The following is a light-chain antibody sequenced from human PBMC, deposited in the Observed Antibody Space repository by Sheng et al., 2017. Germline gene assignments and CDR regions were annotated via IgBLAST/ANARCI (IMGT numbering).Light chain of an antibody. CDR2: VNT. Sequence: QTVLTQPPSVSGAPGQRVTISCTGGSSNIGAGYDVHWYQQLPGSAPKLLIYVNTNRPSGVPXRFSGSKSGTSASLAITGLQAEDEADYYCQTYDSRLTVVFGGGTKLTVL. V-gene: IGLV1-40*01. CDR3: QTYDSRLTVV. CDR1: SSNIGAGYD. J-gene: IGLJ2*01.